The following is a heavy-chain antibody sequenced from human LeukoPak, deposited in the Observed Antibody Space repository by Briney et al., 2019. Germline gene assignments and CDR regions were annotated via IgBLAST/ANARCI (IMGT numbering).Heavy chain of an antibody. D-gene: IGHD3-10*01. V-gene: IGHV3-30*02. CDR3: ARDDFMVRGKNYFDY. J-gene: IGHJ4*02. CDR2: IRYDGSNK. Sequence: PGGSLRLSCAASGFTFSSYGMHWVRQAPGKGLEWVAFIRYDGSNKYYADSVKGRFTISRDNSKNTLYLQMNSLRAEDTAVYYCARDDFMVRGKNYFDYWGQGTLVTVSS. CDR1: GFTFSSYG.